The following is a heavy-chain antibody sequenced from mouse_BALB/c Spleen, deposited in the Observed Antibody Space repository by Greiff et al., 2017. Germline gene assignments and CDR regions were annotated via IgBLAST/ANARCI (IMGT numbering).Heavy chain of an antibody. J-gene: IGHJ3*01. V-gene: IGHV1-9*01. D-gene: IGHD2-2*01. CDR2: ILPGSGST. CDR3: ARGGGYDWFAY. Sequence: QVQLQQSGAELMKPGASVKISCKATGYTFSSYWIEWVKQRPGHGLEWIGEILPGSGSTNYNEKFKGKATFTADTSSNTAYMQLSSLTSEDSAVYYCARGGGYDWFAYWGQGTLVTVSA. CDR1: GYTFSSYW.